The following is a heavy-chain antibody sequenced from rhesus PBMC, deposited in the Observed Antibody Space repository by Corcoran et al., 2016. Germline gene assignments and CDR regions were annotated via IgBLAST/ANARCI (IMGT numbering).Heavy chain of an antibody. CDR1: GGSIRSSYYY. J-gene: IGHJ4*01. CDR3: ARLATMIVLPDDY. D-gene: IGHD3-28*01. CDR2: ISYSGST. V-gene: IGHV4-122*02. Sequence: QVQLQESGPGLVKPSETLSLTCAVSGGSIRSSYYYWSWLRQAPGKGLEWIGYISYSGSTSYNPSLKSRVTISRDTSKNQFSLKLSSVTAADTAVYYCARLATMIVLPDDYWGQGVLVTVSS.